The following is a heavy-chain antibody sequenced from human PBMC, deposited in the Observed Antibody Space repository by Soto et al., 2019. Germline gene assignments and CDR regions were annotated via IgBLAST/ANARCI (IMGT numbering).Heavy chain of an antibody. CDR2: IYYSGST. CDR1: GGSISSGGYY. CDR3: ARGPSHDSSGP. Sequence: LCGGSISSGGYYWSWIRQHPGKGLEWIGYIYYSGSTYYNPSLKSRVTISVDTSKNQFSLKLSSVTAADTAVYYCARGPSHDSSGPWGQGTLVTVSS. J-gene: IGHJ4*02. V-gene: IGHV4-31*02. D-gene: IGHD3-22*01.